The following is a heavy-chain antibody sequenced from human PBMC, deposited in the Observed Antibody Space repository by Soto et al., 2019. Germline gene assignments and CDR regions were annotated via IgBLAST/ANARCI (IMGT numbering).Heavy chain of an antibody. V-gene: IGHV3-48*01. D-gene: IGHD2-2*01. CDR2: ITSSGTTI. Sequence: EVQLVESGGGLVQPGGSLRLSCAASGFTFTSYSMNWVRQAPGKGLEWVSYITSSGTTIHYADSVKGRFTISRDNAKNSLYLQMNSLRAEDTALYYCARAECPRCYGFHHWGQGTLVTVSS. CDR1: GFTFTSYS. J-gene: IGHJ1*01. CDR3: ARAECPRCYGFHH.